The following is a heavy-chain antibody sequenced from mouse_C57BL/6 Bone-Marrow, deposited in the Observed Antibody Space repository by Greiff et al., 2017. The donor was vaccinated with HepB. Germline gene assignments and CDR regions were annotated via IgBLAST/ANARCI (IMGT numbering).Heavy chain of an antibody. V-gene: IGHV1-64*01. D-gene: IGHD1-3*01. Sequence: QVQLQQPGAELVKPGASVKLSCKASGYTFTSYWMHWVKQRPGQGLEWIGMIHPDSGSTNYNEKFKSKATLTVDKSSSTPYMQLSSLTSEDSAVYYCARPWWLRPWFAYWGQGTLVTVSA. CDR2: IHPDSGST. CDR1: GYTFTSYW. CDR3: ARPWWLRPWFAY. J-gene: IGHJ3*01.